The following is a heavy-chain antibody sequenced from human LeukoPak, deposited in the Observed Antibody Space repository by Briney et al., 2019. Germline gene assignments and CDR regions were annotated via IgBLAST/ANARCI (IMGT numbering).Heavy chain of an antibody. D-gene: IGHD3-10*01. CDR1: GYTFTSYY. J-gene: IGHJ4*02. Sequence: ASVKVSCKASGYTFTSYYMHWVRQAPGQGLEWMGIINPSGGSTSYAQKFQGRVTMTRDTSTSTVYMELSSLRSEDTAVYYFARAKDAIRYGSGSYCDYWGQGTLVTVSS. V-gene: IGHV1-46*03. CDR3: ARAKDAIRYGSGSYCDY. CDR2: INPSGGST.